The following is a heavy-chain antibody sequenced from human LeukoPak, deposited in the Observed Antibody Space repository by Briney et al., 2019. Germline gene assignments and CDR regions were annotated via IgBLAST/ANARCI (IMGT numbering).Heavy chain of an antibody. CDR2: INSDGSST. V-gene: IGHV3-74*01. CDR3: AKDAVLLWFGESFLDY. Sequence: GGSLRLSCAASGFTFSSYWMHWVRQAPGKGLVWVSRINSDGSSTSYADSVKGRFTISRDNSKNTLYLQMNSLRAEDTAVYYCAKDAVLLWFGESFLDYWGQGTLVTVSS. CDR1: GFTFSSYW. J-gene: IGHJ4*02. D-gene: IGHD3-10*01.